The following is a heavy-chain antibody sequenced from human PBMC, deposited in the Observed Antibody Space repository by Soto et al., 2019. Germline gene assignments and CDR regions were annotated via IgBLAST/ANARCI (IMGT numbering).Heavy chain of an antibody. D-gene: IGHD2-8*01. CDR1: GGSISSGDYY. V-gene: IGHV4-30-4*01. Sequence: LSVTCTVSGGSISSGDYYWSWIRQPPGKGLEWIGYILYSGTTNYNPSLESRLTISVDTSKNQFSLKLTSVTAADTAVYYCARNGALDYWGRGTLVTVS. CDR3: ARNGALDY. CDR2: ILYSGTT. J-gene: IGHJ4*02.